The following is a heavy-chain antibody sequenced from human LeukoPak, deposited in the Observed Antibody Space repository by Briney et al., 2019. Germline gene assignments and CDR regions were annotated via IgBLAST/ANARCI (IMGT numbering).Heavy chain of an antibody. D-gene: IGHD2-2*03. V-gene: IGHV3-23*01. CDR3: AKDSGYCSSSGCYFDF. CDR2: ISGSAGST. Sequence: GGSLILSCAASGFTFSSYAMFWVRQAPGKGLEWVSTISGSAGSTFYADSVKGRFTISRDNSKNTLYLQMNSLRAEDTAVYYCAKDSGYCSSSGCYFDFWGQGTLVSVSS. CDR1: GFTFSSYA. J-gene: IGHJ4*02.